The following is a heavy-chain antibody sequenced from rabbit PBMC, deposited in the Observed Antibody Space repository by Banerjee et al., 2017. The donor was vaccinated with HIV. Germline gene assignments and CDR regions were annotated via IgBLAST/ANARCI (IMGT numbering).Heavy chain of an antibody. CDR1: GFDFSSAY. Sequence: ELKETGGGLVQPGGSLTLSCKASGFDFSSAYMSWVRQAPGKGLEWIGTISTGDGSTYYASWVNGRFSISRENTQNTMSLQMNDLTAADTATYFCARDWGGWGGPFNLWGPGTLVTVS. V-gene: IGHV1S47*01. J-gene: IGHJ4*01. D-gene: IGHD4-1*01. CDR3: ARDWGGWGGPFNL. CDR2: ISTGDGST.